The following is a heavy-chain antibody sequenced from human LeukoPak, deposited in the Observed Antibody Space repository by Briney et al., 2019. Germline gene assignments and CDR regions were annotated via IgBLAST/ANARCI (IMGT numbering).Heavy chain of an antibody. CDR1: GFTVSSNY. Sequence: GGSLRLSCAASGFTVSSNYMSWVRQAPGKGLEWVSVIYSGGSTYYADSVKGRFTISRDNSKNTLYLQMDSLRAEDTAVYYCARKLYDAFDIWGQGTMVTVSS. D-gene: IGHD2/OR15-2a*01. CDR2: IYSGGST. V-gene: IGHV3-66*01. CDR3: ARKLYDAFDI. J-gene: IGHJ3*02.